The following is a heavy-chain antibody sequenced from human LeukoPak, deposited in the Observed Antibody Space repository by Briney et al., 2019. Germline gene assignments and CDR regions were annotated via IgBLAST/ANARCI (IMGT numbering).Heavy chain of an antibody. CDR2: INPSGRSK. CDR1: GYALTKYY. CDR3: ARDCINAVCGYVYYGMDV. D-gene: IGHD6-25*01. V-gene: IGHV1-46*01. J-gene: IGHJ6*02. Sequence: GASVKVSCKASGYALTKYYMHWVRQAPGHGLEWMGVINPSGRSKSYLQKFQGRVKMTSDTSKSTVYMELSSLTVDDTAIYYCARDCINAVCGYVYYGMDVWGQGTTVIVSS.